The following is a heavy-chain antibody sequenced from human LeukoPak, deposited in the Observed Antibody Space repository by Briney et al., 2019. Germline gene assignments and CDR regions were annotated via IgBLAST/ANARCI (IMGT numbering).Heavy chain of an antibody. CDR1: GDSISYHY. J-gene: IGHJ5*02. V-gene: IGHV4-4*07. CDR3: ARGTRYCSSTSCYFRGGFDP. D-gene: IGHD2-2*01. Sequence: PSETLSLTCTVSGDSISYHYWSWIRQPAGKGLEWIGRIYSSASANYNPSLKSRVTMSLDTSKNQFSLNLTSVTAADTAVYYCARGTRYCSSTSCYFRGGFDPWGQGTLVTVSS. CDR2: IYSSASA.